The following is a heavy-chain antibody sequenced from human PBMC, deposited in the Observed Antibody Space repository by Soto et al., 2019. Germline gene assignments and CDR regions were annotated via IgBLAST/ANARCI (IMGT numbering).Heavy chain of an antibody. J-gene: IGHJ6*02. CDR3: ASHSKVAPHWYYYYDMDF. D-gene: IGHD5-12*01. Sequence: PGESLKISCKGSGYSFTSYWIGWVRQMPGKGLEWMGIIYPGDSDTIYSASFQGQVTISADKSISTAYLQCSSLKASDTAMYYCASHSKVAPHWYYYYDMDFWGRGTTVTVSS. CDR1: GYSFTSYW. CDR2: IYPGDSDT. V-gene: IGHV5-51*01.